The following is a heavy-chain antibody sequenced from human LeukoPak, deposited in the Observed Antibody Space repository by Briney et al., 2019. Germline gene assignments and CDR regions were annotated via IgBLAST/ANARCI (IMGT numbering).Heavy chain of an antibody. CDR2: ISWNSGSI. CDR3: AKDSRYSSSSRFDP. J-gene: IGHJ5*02. CDR1: GFTFDDYA. Sequence: SLRLSCAASGFTFDDYAMHWVRQAPGKGLEWVSGISWNSGSIGYADSVKGRFTISRDNAKNSLYLQMNSLRAEDTALYYCAKDSRYSSSSRFDPWGQGTLVTVSS. D-gene: IGHD6-13*01. V-gene: IGHV3-9*01.